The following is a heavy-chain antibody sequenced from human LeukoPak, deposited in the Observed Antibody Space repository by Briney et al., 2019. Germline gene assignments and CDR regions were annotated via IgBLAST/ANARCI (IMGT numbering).Heavy chain of an antibody. D-gene: IGHD5-18*01. J-gene: IGHJ4*02. CDR1: GFTFSDYY. CDR3: ARGIQLWHYYFDY. CDR2: NSSSGSTI. V-gene: IGHV3-11*01. Sequence: GGSLRHSCAPSGFTFSDYYMSWIRQAPAKGLEWVSDNSSSGSTIYYADSVKGRFTISRDNAKNSLYLQMNSLRAEDTAVYYCARGIQLWHYYFDYWGQGTLVTVSS.